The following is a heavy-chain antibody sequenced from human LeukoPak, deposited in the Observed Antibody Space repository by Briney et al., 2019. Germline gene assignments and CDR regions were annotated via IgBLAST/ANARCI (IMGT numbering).Heavy chain of an antibody. CDR2: IIPIFGTA. V-gene: IGHV1-69*13. J-gene: IGHJ2*01. CDR3: ARVASDFWSGYYPPYWYFGL. CDR1: GGTFSSYA. D-gene: IGHD3-3*01. Sequence: ASVKVSCKAPGGTFSSYAISWVRQAPGQGLEWMGGIIPIFGTANYAQKFQGRVTITGDESTSTAYMELRSLRSEDTAVYYCARVASDFWSGYYPPYWYFGLWGRGTLVTVSS.